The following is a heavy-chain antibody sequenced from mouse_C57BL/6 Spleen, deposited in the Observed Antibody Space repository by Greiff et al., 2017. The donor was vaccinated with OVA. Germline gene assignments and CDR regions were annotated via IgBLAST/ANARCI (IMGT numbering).Heavy chain of an antibody. Sequence: LMESGGGLVKPGGSLKLSCAASGFTFSSYAMSWVRQTPEKRLEWVATISDGGSYTYYPDNVKGRFTISRDNAKNNLYLQMSHLKSEDTAMYYCAREATVVATNAMDYWGQGTSVTVSS. CDR3: AREATVVATNAMDY. CDR2: ISDGGSYT. V-gene: IGHV5-4*01. J-gene: IGHJ4*01. CDR1: GFTFSSYA. D-gene: IGHD1-1*01.